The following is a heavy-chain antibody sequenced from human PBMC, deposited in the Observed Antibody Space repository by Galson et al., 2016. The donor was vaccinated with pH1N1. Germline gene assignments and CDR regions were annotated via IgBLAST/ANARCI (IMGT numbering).Heavy chain of an antibody. J-gene: IGHJ6*02. CDR2: IIRMFGTP. V-gene: IGHV1-69*13. Sequence: VKVSCKASGGTFSKYGISWVRQAPGQGLEWLGGIIRMFGTPNYAQEFQGRITMTEDTSTDTAYMKLSSLTSEDTAIYYCASDYPNYLPNYYYGIDVWGQGTTVIVSS. D-gene: IGHD3-16*01. CDR3: ASDYPNYLPNYYYGIDV. CDR1: GGTFSKYG.